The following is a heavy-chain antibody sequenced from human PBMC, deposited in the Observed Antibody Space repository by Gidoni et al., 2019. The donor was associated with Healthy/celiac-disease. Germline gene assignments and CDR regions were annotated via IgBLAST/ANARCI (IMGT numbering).Heavy chain of an antibody. CDR1: GFTVSSNY. V-gene: IGHV3-53*01. CDR2: IYSGGST. Sequence: EVQLVESGGGLIQPGGSLRLSCAASGFTVSSNYMSWVRQAPGKGLEWVSVIYSGGSTYYADSVKGRFTISRDNSKNTLYLQMNSLRAEDTAVYYCARFRVVGADSNFDNWGQGTLVTVSS. D-gene: IGHD1-26*01. J-gene: IGHJ4*02. CDR3: ARFRVVGADSNFDN.